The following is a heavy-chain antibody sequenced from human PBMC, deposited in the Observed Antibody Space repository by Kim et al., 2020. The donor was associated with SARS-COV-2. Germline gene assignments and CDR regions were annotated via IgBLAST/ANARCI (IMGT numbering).Heavy chain of an antibody. CDR3: ARDMTN. Sequence: SETLSLTCTVSGGSISSGGYYWSRLRQEPGKGLEWYGYIYYSGSTNYNPPLKSRITISIDTSKNQFSLNLTSVTAADTAVYYCARDMTNWGQGTLVTVSS. CDR2: IYYSGST. CDR1: GGSISSGGYY. J-gene: IGHJ4*02. V-gene: IGHV4-31*03.